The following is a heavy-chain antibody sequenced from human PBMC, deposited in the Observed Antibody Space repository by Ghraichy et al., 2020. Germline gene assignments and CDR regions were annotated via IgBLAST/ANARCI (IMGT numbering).Heavy chain of an antibody. Sequence: SGPTLVKPTETLTLTCTVSGFSLSNARLGVSWIRQPPGKALEWLGHIFSNDEKSYSTSLKSRLTISKDTSKSQVVLTMTNMDPVDTATYYCARIVKYYYGSGSYYNVPDYWGQGTLVTVSS. CDR1: GFSLSNARLG. J-gene: IGHJ4*02. CDR3: ARIVKYYYGSGSYYNVPDY. D-gene: IGHD3-10*01. CDR2: IFSNDEK. V-gene: IGHV2-26*01.